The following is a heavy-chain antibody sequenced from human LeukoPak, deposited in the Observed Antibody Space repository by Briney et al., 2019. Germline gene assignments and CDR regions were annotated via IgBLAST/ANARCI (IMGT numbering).Heavy chain of an antibody. V-gene: IGHV3-21*01. J-gene: IGHJ3*02. CDR3: ARWIQLWSTDAFDI. Sequence: PGGSLRLSCAASGFTVSSNYMSWVRQAPGKGLEWVSSISSSSSYIYYADSVKGRFTISRDNAKNSLYLQMNSLRAEDTAVYYCARWIQLWSTDAFDIWGQGTMVTVSS. D-gene: IGHD5-18*01. CDR1: GFTVSSNY. CDR2: ISSSSSYI.